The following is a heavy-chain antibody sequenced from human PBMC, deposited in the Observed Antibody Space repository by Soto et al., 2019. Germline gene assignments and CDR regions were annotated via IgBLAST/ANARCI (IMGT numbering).Heavy chain of an antibody. J-gene: IGHJ5*02. CDR3: ARARIVGATTDWFDP. D-gene: IGHD1-26*01. Sequence: SETLSLTCAVSGDSITRGYYWGWIRQPPGKGLEWIGSIYHSGSTYYNPSLKSRVTISVDTSKNQFSLKLSSVTAADTAVYYCARARIVGATTDWFDPWGQGTLVTVSS. CDR2: IYHSGST. CDR1: GDSITRGYY. V-gene: IGHV4-38-2*01.